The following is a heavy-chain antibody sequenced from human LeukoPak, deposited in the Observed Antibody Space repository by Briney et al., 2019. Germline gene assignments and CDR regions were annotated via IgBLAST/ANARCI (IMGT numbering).Heavy chain of an antibody. D-gene: IGHD5-18*01. CDR1: GFTFDDYA. CDR2: ISWNSGSI. CDR3: ARGGGYSYGLADF. J-gene: IGHJ4*02. V-gene: IGHV3-9*01. Sequence: GGSLRLSCAASGFTFDDYAMHWVRQAPGKGLEWVSGISWNSGSIGYADSVKGRFTISRDNAKNTLYLQMNSLRAEDTAVYYCARGGGYSYGLADFWGQGTLVTVSS.